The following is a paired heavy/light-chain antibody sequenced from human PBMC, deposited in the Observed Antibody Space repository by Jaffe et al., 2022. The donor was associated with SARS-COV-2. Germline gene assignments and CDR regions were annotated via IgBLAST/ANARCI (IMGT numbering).Light chain of an antibody. CDR3: QHYSNWPLT. Sequence: EIVMTQTPATLSVSPGERATLSCRASQSVSRKLAWYQQKPGQAPRLLIYGASTRATGVPARFSGSGSGTEFTLTISSLQSEDFAVYYCQHYSNWPLTFGGGTKVEIK. CDR1: QSVSRK. J-gene: IGKJ4*01. CDR2: GAS. V-gene: IGKV3-15*01.
Heavy chain of an antibody. J-gene: IGHJ4*02. CDR2: IGDTGRVI. V-gene: IGHV3-23*01. CDR1: GFTFSNYG. Sequence: EVQLLESGGALVQPGGSLRLSCAASGFTFSNYGMSWVRQAPGGGPEWLSIIGDTGRVIFYADSVKGRFTISRDNSKNTLYLQMNSLRAEDTAIYYCVKEYNWGDIFFDSWGQGTLVTVSS. CDR3: VKEYNWGDIFFDS. D-gene: IGHD1-1*01.